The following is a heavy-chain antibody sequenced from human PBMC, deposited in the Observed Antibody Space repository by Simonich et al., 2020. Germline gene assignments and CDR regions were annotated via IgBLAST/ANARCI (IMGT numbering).Heavy chain of an antibody. CDR2: INHSECT. J-gene: IGHJ5*02. CDR3: ARCGLVNYDILTGYHNWFDP. Sequence: QVQLQQWGAGLLKPSETLSLTCAVYGGSFSGYYWSWIRQPPGEGLECIGEINHSECTTYNPSLKGRVTKSVDTSKNQFSLKRSSVTAADTAVYYCARCGLVNYDILTGYHNWFDPWGQGTLVTVSS. D-gene: IGHD3-9*01. V-gene: IGHV4-34*01. CDR1: GGSFSGYY.